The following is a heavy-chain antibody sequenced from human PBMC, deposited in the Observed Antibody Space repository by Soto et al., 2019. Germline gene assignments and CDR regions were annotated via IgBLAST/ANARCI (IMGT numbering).Heavy chain of an antibody. CDR2: IYYSGGT. J-gene: IGHJ4*02. CDR1: GGSISSYY. CDR3: ARDHGVY. D-gene: IGHD3-16*01. Sequence: SETLSLTCTVSGGSISSYYWSWIRQPPGKGLEWIGYIYYSGGTNYNPSLKSRVTISVDTSKNQFSLKLSSVTAADTAVYYCARDHGVYWGQGTLVTSPQ. V-gene: IGHV4-59*01.